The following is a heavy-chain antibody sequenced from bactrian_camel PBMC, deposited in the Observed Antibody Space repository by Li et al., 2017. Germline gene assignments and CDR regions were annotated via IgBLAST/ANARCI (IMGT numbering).Heavy chain of an antibody. D-gene: IGHD6*01. Sequence: VQLVESGGDLVQPGGSLRLSCAASGFTFSSYAMSWVRQAPGKGLEWVGSIDSSGGTTYYADSVKGRFFISRDNAKSTLYLQMNSLKPEDTAMYYCAARYGGSKCPLWQHEYNYWGQGTQVTVS. V-gene: IGHV3S31*01. CDR3: AARYGGSKCPLWQHEYNY. J-gene: IGHJ4*01. CDR1: GFTFSSYA. CDR2: IDSSGGTT.